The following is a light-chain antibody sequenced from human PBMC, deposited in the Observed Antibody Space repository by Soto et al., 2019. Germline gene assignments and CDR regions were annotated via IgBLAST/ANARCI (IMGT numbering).Light chain of an antibody. CDR3: LQHSTYPLT. CDR1: QGIRNH. CDR2: GAS. Sequence: DIQMTQSPSSLSASVGDRVTITCRASQGIRNHLSWYQQKPGKAPKRLIYGASSLQSGVPSRISGSGSGTEFTLTISSLQPEDFATYYCLQHSTYPLTFGGGTKVEIK. V-gene: IGKV1-17*01. J-gene: IGKJ4*01.